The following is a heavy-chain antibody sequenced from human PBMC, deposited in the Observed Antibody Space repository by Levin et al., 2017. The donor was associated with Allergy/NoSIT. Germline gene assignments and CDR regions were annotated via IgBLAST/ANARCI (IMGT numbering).Heavy chain of an antibody. Sequence: GGSLRLSCAASGFTFSSYSMNWVRQAPGKGLEWVSSISSSSSYIYYADSVKGRFTISRDNAKNSLYLQMNSLRAEDTAVYYCAREAPMHYDILTGYYLQTPNWFEPWGQGTLVTVSS. V-gene: IGHV3-21*01. CDR2: ISSSSSYI. CDR3: AREAPMHYDILTGYYLQTPNWFEP. J-gene: IGHJ5*02. D-gene: IGHD3-9*01. CDR1: GFTFSSYS.